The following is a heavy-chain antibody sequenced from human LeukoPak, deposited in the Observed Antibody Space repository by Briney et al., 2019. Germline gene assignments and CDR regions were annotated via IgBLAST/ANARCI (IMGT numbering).Heavy chain of an antibody. V-gene: IGHV3-7*01. J-gene: IGHJ4*02. CDR2: IKEDGSEK. D-gene: IGHD6-19*01. CDR3: ATGGAVAGTY. Sequence: GGSLRLSCAASGFTFSSYGMHWVRQAPGKGLEWVANIKEDGSEKYYVDSVKGRFTISRDNAKNSLYLQVNSLRAEDTAVYYCATGGAVAGTYWGQGTLVTVSS. CDR1: GFTFSSYG.